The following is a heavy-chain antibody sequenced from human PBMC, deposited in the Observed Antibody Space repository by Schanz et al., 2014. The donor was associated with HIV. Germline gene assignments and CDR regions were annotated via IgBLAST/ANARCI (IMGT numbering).Heavy chain of an antibody. D-gene: IGHD3-22*01. CDR1: GFTFSDYS. J-gene: IGHJ6*02. CDR2: ISHDGTNK. V-gene: IGHV3-30-3*01. CDR3: AKDRNWYDSKYRGKGNYYYFYGMDF. Sequence: QVQLGQSGGGVVQPGRSLRLSCAASGFTFSDYSMHWVRQAPGKALEWVAVISHDGTNKFYAGSVKDRFTISRDNAKNTLYVQIRSLRNEDTAVYYCAKDRNWYDSKYRGKGNYYYFYGMDFWGQGTTVTVSS.